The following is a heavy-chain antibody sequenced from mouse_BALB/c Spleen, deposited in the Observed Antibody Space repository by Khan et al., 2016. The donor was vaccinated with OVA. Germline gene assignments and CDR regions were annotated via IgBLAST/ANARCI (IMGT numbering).Heavy chain of an antibody. CDR2: ISSVCDYT. CDR3: GSHLTGSFVY. J-gene: IGHJ3*01. CDR1: GFTFSSYS. V-gene: IGHV5-6*01. Sequence: EVQLQESGGDLVKPGGSLKLSCAASGFTFSSYSMSWVRQTPDKRLEWVTTISSVCDYTYYSDSVKGRFTISRDNAKNTLYLQMSSLKTEATAMYYFGSHLTGSFVYWGKGTLVTVSA. D-gene: IGHD4-1*01.